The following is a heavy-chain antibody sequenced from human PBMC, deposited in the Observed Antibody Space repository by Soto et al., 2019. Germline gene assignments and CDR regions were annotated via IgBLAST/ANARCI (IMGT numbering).Heavy chain of an antibody. CDR2: IISSSSTI. V-gene: IGHV3-48*01. D-gene: IGHD3-10*01. CDR1: GFTFSSYS. J-gene: IGHJ4*02. Sequence: GGSLRLSCAASGFTFSSYSMNWVRQAPGKGLEWVLYIISSSSTIYYADSVKGRFTISRDNAKNSLYLQMNSLRAEDTAVYYCARANYYGSPGDFDYWGQGTLVTVSS. CDR3: ARANYYGSPGDFDY.